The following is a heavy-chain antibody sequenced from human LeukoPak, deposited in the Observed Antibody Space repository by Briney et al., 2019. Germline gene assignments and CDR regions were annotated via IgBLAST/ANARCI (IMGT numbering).Heavy chain of an antibody. D-gene: IGHD5-24*01. V-gene: IGHV1-2*02. CDR3: ARARKWLQFFDY. CDR2: INPNSGGT. Sequence: ASVKVSCKASGYTFTSYDINWVRQATGQGLEWMGWINPNSGGTNYAQKFQGRVTMTRDTSISTAYMELSRLRSDDTAVYYCARARKWLQFFDYWGQGTLVTVSS. CDR1: GYTFTSYD. J-gene: IGHJ4*02.